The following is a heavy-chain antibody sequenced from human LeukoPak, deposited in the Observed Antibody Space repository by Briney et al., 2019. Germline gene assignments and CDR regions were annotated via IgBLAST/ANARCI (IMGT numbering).Heavy chain of an antibody. CDR1: GYTLTELS. J-gene: IGHJ4*02. Sequence: GASVKVSCKVSGYTLTELSMHWVRQAPGKGLEWMGGFDPEDGETIYAQKFQGSVTMTRDTSLSTAYMELSSLRSDDTAVYYCARDGSLDYWGQGTLVTVSS. CDR3: ARDGSLDY. V-gene: IGHV1-24*01. CDR2: FDPEDGET.